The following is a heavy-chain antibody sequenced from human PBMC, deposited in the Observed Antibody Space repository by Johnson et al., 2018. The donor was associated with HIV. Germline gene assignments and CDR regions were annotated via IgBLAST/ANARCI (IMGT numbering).Heavy chain of an antibody. CDR3: AKDQYRKLTTVAGI. V-gene: IGHV3-30-3*01. J-gene: IGHJ3*02. CDR1: GFTFSSYA. Sequence: QVQLVESGGGVVQPGRSLRLSCAASGFTFSSYAMHWVRQAPGKGLEWVAVISYDGSNKYYADSVKGRFTLSRDNSKNTVYLQMNSLRAEDTAVYYCAKDQYRKLTTVAGIWGQGTMVTVSS. CDR2: ISYDGSNK. D-gene: IGHD4-17*01.